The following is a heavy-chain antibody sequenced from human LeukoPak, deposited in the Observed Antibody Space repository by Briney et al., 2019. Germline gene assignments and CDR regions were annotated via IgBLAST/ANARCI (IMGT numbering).Heavy chain of an antibody. D-gene: IGHD1/OR15-1a*01. V-gene: IGHV3-23*01. J-gene: IGHJ4*02. CDR3: ARRTALEQYFDY. Sequence: ASVKVSCKASGYTFTSYGISWVRQAPGEGLEWVSAITGGGGNTYYADSVKGRFTISRDNSKNTLYLQMNSMRADDTAVYYCARRTALEQYFDYWGQGTLVTVSS. CDR1: GYTFTSYG. CDR2: ITGGGGNT.